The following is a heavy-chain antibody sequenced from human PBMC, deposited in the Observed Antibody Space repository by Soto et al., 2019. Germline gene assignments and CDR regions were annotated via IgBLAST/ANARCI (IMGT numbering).Heavy chain of an antibody. CDR1: GYTFTSYY. J-gene: IGHJ4*02. CDR2: INPSGGSA. D-gene: IGHD6-6*01. V-gene: IGHV1-46*03. CDR3: ARSHDPGSWSYPPDDN. Sequence: QVQLVQSGAEVKKPGASVKVSCKASGYTFTSYYMHWVRQAPGQGLEWMGMINPSGGSASYTQKFQGRVTMTRDTSTNTRYMELSSLGSEDTAVYCCARSHDPGSWSYPPDDNWGQGSLVIVTS.